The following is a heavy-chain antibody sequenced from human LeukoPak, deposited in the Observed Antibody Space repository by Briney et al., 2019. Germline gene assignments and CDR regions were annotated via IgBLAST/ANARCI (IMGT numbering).Heavy chain of an antibody. D-gene: IGHD3-22*01. CDR2: TIPIFGTA. CDR1: GGTFSSYA. V-gene: IGHV1-69*05. CDR3: ARASRGPHYYDSSGYYGHDAFDI. J-gene: IGHJ3*02. Sequence: SVKVSCKASGGTFSSYAISWVRQAPGQGLKWMGGTIPIFGTANYAQKFQGRVTITTDESTSTAYMELSSLRSEDTAVYYCARASRGPHYYDSSGYYGHDAFDIWGQGTMVTVSS.